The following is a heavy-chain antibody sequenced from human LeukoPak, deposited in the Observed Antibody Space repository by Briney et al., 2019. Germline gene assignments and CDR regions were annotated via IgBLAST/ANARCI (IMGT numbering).Heavy chain of an antibody. Sequence: GGSLRLSCAASEFTFTIYSMNWVRQAPGKGLEWVSSISSDSRYIYYADSVKGRFTISRDNSKSTLYLQMNSLRPEDTAVYYCAKGGSNNWSFDNWGQGTLVTVSS. CDR1: EFTFTIYS. CDR2: ISSDSRYI. CDR3: AKGGSNNWSFDN. J-gene: IGHJ4*02. V-gene: IGHV3-21*01. D-gene: IGHD1-1*01.